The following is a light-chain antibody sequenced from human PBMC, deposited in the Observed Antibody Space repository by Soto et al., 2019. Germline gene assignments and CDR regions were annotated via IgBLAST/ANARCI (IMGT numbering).Light chain of an antibody. Sequence: QSVLTQPASVSGSPGQSITISCTGTSGDIGDSNYVSWYQQHPGKAPKLVIYDVSNRPSGVSNRFSGSKSANTASLTISGPQAEDEADYYCSSFRSSSTSYVFGTGTKVTVL. CDR3: SSFRSSSTSYV. V-gene: IGLV2-14*03. J-gene: IGLJ1*01. CDR1: SGDIGDSNY. CDR2: DVS.